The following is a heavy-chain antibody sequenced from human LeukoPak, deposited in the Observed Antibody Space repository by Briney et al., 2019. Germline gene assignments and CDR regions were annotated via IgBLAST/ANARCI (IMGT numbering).Heavy chain of an antibody. CDR3: ARGRDALRYFDWSFDY. CDR1: GYTFTSYY. Sequence: ASVKVSCKASGYTFTSYYMHWVRQAPGQGLEWMGWISAYNGNTNYAQKLQGRVTMTTDTSTSTAYMELRSLRSDDTAVYYCARGRDALRYFDWSFDYWGQGTLVTVSS. CDR2: ISAYNGNT. V-gene: IGHV1-18*04. J-gene: IGHJ4*02. D-gene: IGHD3-9*01.